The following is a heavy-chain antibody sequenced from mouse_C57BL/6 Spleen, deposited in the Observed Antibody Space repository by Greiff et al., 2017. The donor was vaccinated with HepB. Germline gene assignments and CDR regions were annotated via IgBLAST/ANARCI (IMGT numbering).Heavy chain of an antibody. J-gene: IGHJ4*01. D-gene: IGHD2-2*01. Sequence: QVQLQQPGAELVKPGASVKLSCKASGYTFTSYWMHWVKQRPGQGLEWIGMIHPNSGSTNYNEKFKSKATLTVDKSSSTAYMQLSSLTSEDSAVYYCARDKNYGYNVAMDYWGQGTSVTVSS. CDR2: IHPNSGST. CDR1: GYTFTSYW. V-gene: IGHV1-64*01. CDR3: ARDKNYGYNVAMDY.